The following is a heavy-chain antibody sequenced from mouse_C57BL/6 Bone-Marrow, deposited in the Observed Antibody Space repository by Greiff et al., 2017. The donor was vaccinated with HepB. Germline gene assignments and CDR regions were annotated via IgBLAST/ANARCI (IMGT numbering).Heavy chain of an antibody. D-gene: IGHD3-2*02. CDR1: GFTFSSYG. CDR2: ISSGGSYT. J-gene: IGHJ3*01. CDR3: ARQEEAWFAY. V-gene: IGHV5-6*01. Sequence: VQLQQSGGDLVKPGGSLKLSCEASGFTFSSYGMSWVRQTPDKRLEWVATISSGGSYTYYPESVKGRFTISRDNAKNTLYLQMSTLKSEDTAMYYCARQEEAWFAYWGQGTLVTVSA.